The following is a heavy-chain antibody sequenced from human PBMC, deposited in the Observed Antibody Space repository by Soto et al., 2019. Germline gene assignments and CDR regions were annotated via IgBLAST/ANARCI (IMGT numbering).Heavy chain of an antibody. Sequence: GGSLRLSCAASGFTFSSYGMHWVRQAPGKGLEWVAVIWYDGSNKYYADSVKGRFTISRDNSKNTLYLQMNSLRAEDTAVYYCAREDSTAMLPSDYWGQGTLVTVSS. CDR3: AREDSTAMLPSDY. CDR1: GFTFSSYG. CDR2: IWYDGSNK. D-gene: IGHD5-18*01. J-gene: IGHJ4*02. V-gene: IGHV3-33*01.